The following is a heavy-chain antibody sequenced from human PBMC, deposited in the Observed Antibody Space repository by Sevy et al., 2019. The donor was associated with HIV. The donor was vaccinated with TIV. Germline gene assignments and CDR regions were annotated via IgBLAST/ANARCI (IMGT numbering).Heavy chain of an antibody. CDR3: AKDHVLGTLWVNNWFES. D-gene: IGHD1-1*01. CDR1: GFTFSSYL. V-gene: IGHV3-30*18. J-gene: IGHJ5*01. CDR2: RTYDDSNQ. Sequence: GGSLRLSCAPSGFTFSSYLMHWVRQAPAKGLEGVPVRTYDDSNQYYTDSVKGRFTISRDDSKNTLYLKMNRLSAEETAVYYCAKDHVLGTLWVNNWFESWGQGTLVTVSS.